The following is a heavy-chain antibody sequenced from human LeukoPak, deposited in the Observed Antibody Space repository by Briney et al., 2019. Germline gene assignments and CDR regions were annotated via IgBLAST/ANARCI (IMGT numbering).Heavy chain of an antibody. D-gene: IGHD3-3*01. J-gene: IGHJ4*02. CDR2: ISYDGSNK. V-gene: IGHV3-30*04. Sequence: GGSLRLSCAASGFTFSSYAMHWVRQAPGKGLEWVAVISYDGSNKYYADSVKGRFTISRDNSKNTLYLQMNNLRAEDTAVYYCARDRFVFGGGYTPGGFDYEARGPLVTFP. CDR3: ARDRFVFGGGYTPGGFDY. CDR1: GFTFSSYA.